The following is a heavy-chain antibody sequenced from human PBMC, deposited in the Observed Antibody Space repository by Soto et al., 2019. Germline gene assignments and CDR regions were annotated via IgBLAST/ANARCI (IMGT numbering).Heavy chain of an antibody. CDR2: IIPIFGTA. CDR3: ARVYPLALARITGTTAYYYYGMDV. Sequence: QVQLVQSGAEVKKPGSSVKVSCKASGGTFSSYAISWVRQAPGQGLEWMGGIIPIFGTANYAQKFQGRVTITADESTSTAYMELSSLRSEDTAVYYCARVYPLALARITGTTAYYYYGMDVWGQGTTVTVSS. D-gene: IGHD1-7*01. J-gene: IGHJ6*02. V-gene: IGHV1-69*01. CDR1: GGTFSSYA.